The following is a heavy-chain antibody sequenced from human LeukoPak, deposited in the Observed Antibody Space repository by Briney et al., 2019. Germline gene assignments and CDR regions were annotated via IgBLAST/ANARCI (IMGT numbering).Heavy chain of an antibody. CDR1: GYTFTSYD. CDR2: MNPNSGNT. J-gene: IGHJ5*02. CDR3: ARGPGYSSGWSTGMPKGWFDP. D-gene: IGHD6-19*01. V-gene: IGHV1-8*01. Sequence: GASVTVSCTPSGYTFTSYDINWVRQAPGQGLEWMGWMNPNSGNTGYAQKFRGRVTMTRNTSINTAYMELSSLRSEDTAVYYCARGPGYSSGWSTGMPKGWFDPWGQGTLVTVSS.